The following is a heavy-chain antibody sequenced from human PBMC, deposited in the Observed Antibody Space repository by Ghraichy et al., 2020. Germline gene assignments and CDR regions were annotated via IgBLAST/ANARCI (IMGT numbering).Heavy chain of an antibody. D-gene: IGHD3-3*01. V-gene: IGHV1-69*13. CDR2: INPLFGTI. CDR3: ARDPLHDASGYYFDL. CDR1: GGTFSNFD. Sequence: SVKVSCKASGGTFSNFDIGWVRQAPGQGLEWMGGINPLFGTIYYAQKFQGRVTFSADESTTTVYMELSSLKSEDTAVYYCARDPLHDASGYYFDLWGQGTLVTVSS. J-gene: IGHJ4*02.